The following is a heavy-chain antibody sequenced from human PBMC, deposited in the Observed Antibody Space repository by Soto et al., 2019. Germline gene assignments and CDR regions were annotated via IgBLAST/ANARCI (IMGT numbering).Heavy chain of an antibody. Sequence: EVQLVQSGAEVKKPGESLKISCKGSGYSFTSYWIGWVRQMPGKGLEWMGIIYPGDSDTRYSPSFQGQVTISADKSLRTAYLQWSSLKASDTAMYYCARGNLGYCSSTSCYVGYFQYWGQGTLVTVSS. V-gene: IGHV5-51*03. CDR1: GYSFTSYW. CDR2: IYPGDSDT. J-gene: IGHJ1*01. D-gene: IGHD2-2*01. CDR3: ARGNLGYCSSTSCYVGYFQY.